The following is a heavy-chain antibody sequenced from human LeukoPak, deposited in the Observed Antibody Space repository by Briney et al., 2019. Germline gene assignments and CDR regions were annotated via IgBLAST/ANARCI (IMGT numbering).Heavy chain of an antibody. Sequence: GGSLRLSCAASGFTFSTYALSWVRQAPGKGLEWLSSISASATTTYYADSVKGRFTTSRDNSKNTVYLQMNSLRAEDTAVYYCARWFCSSTSCWFDYWGQGTLVTVSS. CDR2: ISASATTT. CDR3: ARWFCSSTSCWFDY. J-gene: IGHJ4*02. V-gene: IGHV3-23*01. D-gene: IGHD2-2*01. CDR1: GFTFSTYA.